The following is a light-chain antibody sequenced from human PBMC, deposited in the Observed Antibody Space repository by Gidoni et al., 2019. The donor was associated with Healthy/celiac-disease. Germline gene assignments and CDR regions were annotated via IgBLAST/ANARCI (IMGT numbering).Light chain of an antibody. CDR3: QSADSSGTRV. Sequence: SYELTQPPSVSVSPGQTARITCSGDALPNQYAYWYQQKPGQAPVLVIYKDSERPSGIPERFSGSSSGTTVTVTISGVQAEDEADYYCQSADSSGTRVFGGGTKLTVL. J-gene: IGLJ3*02. CDR2: KDS. V-gene: IGLV3-25*03. CDR1: ALPNQY.